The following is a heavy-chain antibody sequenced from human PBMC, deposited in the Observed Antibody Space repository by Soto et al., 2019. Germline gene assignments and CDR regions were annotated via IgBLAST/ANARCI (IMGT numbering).Heavy chain of an antibody. CDR1: GGSISSSSYY. V-gene: IGHV4-39*01. Sequence: PSETLSLTCTVSGGSISSSSYYWGWIRQPPGKGLEWIGSIYYSGSTYYNPSLKSRATISVDTSKNQFSLKLSSVTAADTAVYYCARRDLGYYDRGWFDPWGQGTLVTVSS. CDR2: IYYSGST. D-gene: IGHD3-22*01. CDR3: ARRDLGYYDRGWFDP. J-gene: IGHJ5*02.